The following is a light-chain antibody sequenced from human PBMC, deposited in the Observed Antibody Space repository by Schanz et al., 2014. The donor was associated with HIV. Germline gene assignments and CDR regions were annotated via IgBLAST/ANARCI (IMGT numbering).Light chain of an antibody. CDR1: SSDIGAYNY. V-gene: IGLV2-14*03. CDR3: SSFAGSNIPWV. J-gene: IGLJ3*02. Sequence: QSALIQPASVSGSPGQSITISCTGTSSDIGAYNYVSWYQQHPGKAPKLMIYDVNIRPSGVPDRFSGSKSGSTASLTVSGLQPEDEADYYCSSFAGSNIPWVFGGGTKLTVL. CDR2: DVN.